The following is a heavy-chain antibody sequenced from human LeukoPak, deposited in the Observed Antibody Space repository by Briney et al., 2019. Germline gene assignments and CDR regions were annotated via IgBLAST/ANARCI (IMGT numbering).Heavy chain of an antibody. D-gene: IGHD2-2*01. V-gene: IGHV4-39*07. CDR1: GGSISSSSYY. J-gene: IGHJ6*03. CDR2: IYYSGST. CDR3: AIVPAATSYYYYYMDV. Sequence: SETLSLTFTVSGGSISSSSYYWGWIRQPPGKGLEWIGSIYYSGSTYYNPSLKSRVTISVDTSKNQFSLKLSSVTAADTAVYYCAIVPAATSYYYYYMDVWGKGTTVTVSS.